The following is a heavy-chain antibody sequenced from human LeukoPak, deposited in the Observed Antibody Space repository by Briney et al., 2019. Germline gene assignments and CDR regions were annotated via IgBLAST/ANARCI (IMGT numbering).Heavy chain of an antibody. D-gene: IGHD3-22*01. CDR1: GGSISSSSYY. CDR3: GGKIVDDAFDI. J-gene: IGHJ3*02. V-gene: IGHV4-39*07. CDR2: IYYSGST. Sequence: PSETLSLTCTVSGGSISSSSYYWGWIRQPPGKGLEWIGSIYYSGSTYYNPSLKSRVTISVDTSKNQFSLKLSSVTAADTAVYYCGGKIVDDAFDIWGQGTMVTVSS.